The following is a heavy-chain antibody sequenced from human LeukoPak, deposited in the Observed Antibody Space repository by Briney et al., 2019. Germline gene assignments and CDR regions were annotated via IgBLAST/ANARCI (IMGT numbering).Heavy chain of an antibody. V-gene: IGHV4-34*01. CDR1: GGSFSGYY. CDR2: INHSGST. CDR3: ARIGSMIVVAYDAFDI. D-gene: IGHD3-22*01. J-gene: IGHJ3*02. Sequence: PSETLSLTCAVYGGSFSGYYWSWIRQPPGKGLEWLGEINHSGSTNYNPSLKSRVTISVDTSKNQFSLKLSSVTAADTAVYYCARIGSMIVVAYDAFDIWGQGTMVTVSS.